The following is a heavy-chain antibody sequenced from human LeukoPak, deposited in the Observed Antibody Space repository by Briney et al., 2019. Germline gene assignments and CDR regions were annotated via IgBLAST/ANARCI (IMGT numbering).Heavy chain of an antibody. J-gene: IGHJ5*02. V-gene: IGHV1-69*05. CDR2: IIPIFGTA. D-gene: IGHD2-2*02. Sequence: SSVKVSCKPSGGTFSSYAISWVRQAPGQGLEWMGRIIPIFGTANYAQKFQGRVTITTDESTSTAYMELSSLRSEDTAVYYCAYTSPSNWFDPWGQGTLVTVSS. CDR1: GGTFSSYA. CDR3: AYTSPSNWFDP.